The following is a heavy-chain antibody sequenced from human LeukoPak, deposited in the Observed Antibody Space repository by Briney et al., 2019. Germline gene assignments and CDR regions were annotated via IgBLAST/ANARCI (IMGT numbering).Heavy chain of an antibody. Sequence: GGSLRLSCAASGFTFSSYWMHWVRQAPGKGLLWVSRINTDGSSTTYADSVKGRFTISRDNSKNTLYLQMNSLRAEDTAVYYCAKTFQWYYMDVWGKGTTVTISS. CDR3: AKTFQWYYMDV. CDR1: GFTFSSYW. J-gene: IGHJ6*03. CDR2: INTDGSST. V-gene: IGHV3-74*01. D-gene: IGHD2-8*01.